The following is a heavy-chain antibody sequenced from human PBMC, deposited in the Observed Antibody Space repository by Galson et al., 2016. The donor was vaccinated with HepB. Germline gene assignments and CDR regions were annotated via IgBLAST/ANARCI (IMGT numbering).Heavy chain of an antibody. V-gene: IGHV3-15*01. CDR2: IKSKSEGGTT. CDR1: GFTFTNAW. J-gene: IGHJ6*02. D-gene: IGHD2-15*01. Sequence: SLRLSCAASGFTFTNAWMSWVRQAPGKGLEWVGRIKSKSEGGTTDYAAVVKGRFTISRDDSKSTLYLQMNRLKTEDTAEYYCTTDRASGGRCSGGTCSLRYLDYYYAMDVWGQGTTVSVS. CDR3: TTDRASGGRCSGGTCSLRYLDYYYAMDV.